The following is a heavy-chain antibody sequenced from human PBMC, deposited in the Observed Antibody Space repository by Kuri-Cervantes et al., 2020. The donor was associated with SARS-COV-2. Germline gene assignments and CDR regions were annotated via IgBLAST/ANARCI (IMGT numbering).Heavy chain of an antibody. CDR3: ARAGGSGGTSNYYYYMDV. Sequence: GESLKISCAASGFTFSSHSMNWVRQAPGKGLEWVSCTSSGSTYIYYVDSVKGRFTISRDNAKNSLYLQMNSLRAEDTAVYYCARAGGSGGTSNYYYYMDVWGKGTTVTDSS. V-gene: IGHV3-21*01. CDR1: GFTFSSHS. D-gene: IGHD2-15*01. J-gene: IGHJ6*03. CDR2: TSSGSTYI.